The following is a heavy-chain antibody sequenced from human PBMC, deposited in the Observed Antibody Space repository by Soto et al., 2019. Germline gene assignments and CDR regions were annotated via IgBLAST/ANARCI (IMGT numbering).Heavy chain of an antibody. Sequence: QVQLQESGPGLVKPSETLSLTCTVSGDSVSRGDAYWSWIRQPPGKGLEWIGYICCSGSTEYNPALRSRVIISVDTSKNQLSLKLRTVTAADTAVYCCAIGMDNNKVGWWGQGTLVTVSS. D-gene: IGHD1-1*01. CDR3: AIGMDNNKVGW. V-gene: IGHV4-61*08. J-gene: IGHJ4*02. CDR2: ICCSGST. CDR1: GDSVSRGDAY.